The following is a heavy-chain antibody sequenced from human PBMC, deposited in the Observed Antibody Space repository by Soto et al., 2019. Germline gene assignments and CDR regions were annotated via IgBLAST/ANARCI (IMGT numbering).Heavy chain of an antibody. CDR3: ARDNSLAVTTPDY. J-gene: IGHJ4*02. D-gene: IGHD4-17*01. CDR2: ISYDGSNK. Sequence: QVQLVESGGGVVQPGRSLRLSCAASGFTFSRYAMHWVRQAPGKGLEWVAVISYDGSNKYYADSVKGRFTISRDNSKNSLYLQMNSLRAEDTAVYYYARDNSLAVTTPDYWGQGTLVTVSS. V-gene: IGHV3-30-3*01. CDR1: GFTFSRYA.